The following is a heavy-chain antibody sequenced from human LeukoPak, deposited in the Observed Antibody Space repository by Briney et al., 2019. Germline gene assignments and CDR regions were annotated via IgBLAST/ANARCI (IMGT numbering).Heavy chain of an antibody. CDR2: ISGDSTYI. Sequence: GSLRLSCAASGFTFASYSMNWVRQAPGKGLEWVSSISGDSTYIYNAGSVKGRFTISRDNAQASLYLQMISLRADDTALYYCARVSGRLERQSDLDYWGQGTLVTVSS. J-gene: IGHJ4*02. CDR3: ARVSGRLERQSDLDY. D-gene: IGHD1-1*01. CDR1: GFTFASYS. V-gene: IGHV3-21*01.